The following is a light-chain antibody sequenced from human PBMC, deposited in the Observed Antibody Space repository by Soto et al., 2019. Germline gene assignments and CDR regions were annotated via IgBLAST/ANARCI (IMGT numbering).Light chain of an antibody. J-gene: IGLJ1*01. Sequence: SYELTQPPSVSVAPGQTARITCGGNNIGDKGVHWYQQKPGQAPVLVVFDDSDRPSGIPERFSGSNSGDTATLTISGVEAGDEADYFCQVWDRSSEHYVFGTGTKVTVL. CDR2: DDS. V-gene: IGLV3-21*02. CDR3: QVWDRSSEHYV. CDR1: NIGDKG.